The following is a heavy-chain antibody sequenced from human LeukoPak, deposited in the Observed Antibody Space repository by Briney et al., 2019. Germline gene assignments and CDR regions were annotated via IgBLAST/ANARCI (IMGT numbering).Heavy chain of an antibody. CDR1: GYSFTSYW. V-gene: IGHV5-51*01. CDR2: IYPGDSDT. CDR3: ARQSVTMVRGVTPTRNPFDY. J-gene: IGHJ4*02. D-gene: IGHD3-10*01. Sequence: GESLKISCKGSGYSFTSYWIGWVRQVPGKGLEWMGIIYPGDSDTRYSPSFQGQVTISADKSISTAYLQWSSLKASGTAMYYCARQSVTMVRGVTPTRNPFDYWGQGTLVTVAS.